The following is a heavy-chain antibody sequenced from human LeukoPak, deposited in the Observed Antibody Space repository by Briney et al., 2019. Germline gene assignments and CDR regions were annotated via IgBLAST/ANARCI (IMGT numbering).Heavy chain of an antibody. D-gene: IGHD7-27*01. CDR3: ARGPPNWGFDS. CDR1: GYTFTSYD. V-gene: IGHV1-8*01. J-gene: IGHJ4*02. CDR2: MSPASGNT. Sequence: ASVTISCKASGYTFTSYDLNWVRRATGQGLEWMGWMSPASGNTGYAQEFQGRVTMTRDTSVSTAYMELNSLRSEDTAVYYCARGPPNWGFDSWGRGTLVTVSS.